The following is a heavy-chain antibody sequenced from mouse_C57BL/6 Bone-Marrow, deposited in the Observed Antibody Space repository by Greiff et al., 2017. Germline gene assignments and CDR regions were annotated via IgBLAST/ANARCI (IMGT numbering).Heavy chain of an antibody. Sequence: VQLQQPGAELVRPGSSVKLSCKASGYTFTSYWMDWVKQRPGQGLEWIGNIYPSDSETHYNQKFKDKATLTVDKSSSTAYMQRSSLTSEDSAVYYCARGTTALCDYWGQGTTLTVSS. D-gene: IGHD1-2*01. J-gene: IGHJ2*01. CDR3: ARGTTALCDY. V-gene: IGHV1-61*01. CDR2: IYPSDSET. CDR1: GYTFTSYW.